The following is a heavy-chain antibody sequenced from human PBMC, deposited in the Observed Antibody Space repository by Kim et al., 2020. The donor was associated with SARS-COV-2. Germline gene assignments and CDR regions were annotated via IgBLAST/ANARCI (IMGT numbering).Heavy chain of an antibody. CDR3: ARHRSDYGDPTSDFDY. Sequence: SETLSLTCTVSGGSISSYYWSWIRQPPGKGLEWIGYIYYSGSTNYNPSLKSRVTISVDTSKNQFSLKLSSVTAADTAVYYCARHRSDYGDPTSDFDYWGQGTLVTVSS. D-gene: IGHD4-17*01. CDR1: GGSISSYY. CDR2: IYYSGST. J-gene: IGHJ4*02. V-gene: IGHV4-59*08.